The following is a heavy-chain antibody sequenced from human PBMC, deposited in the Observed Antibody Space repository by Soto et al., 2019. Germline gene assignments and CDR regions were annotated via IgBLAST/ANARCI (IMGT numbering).Heavy chain of an antibody. D-gene: IGHD3-10*01. CDR2: VSPTGDTV. Sequence: VQVVASGGGLVQPGRSLRLSCAVSGFRFEQYVMHWVRQAPGKGLECVSTVSPTGDTVAYADSVEGRFTVSRDNAKNSLYLQMNSLKGDDTAFYYCLKDAPNGSINDWGQRTPVTVCS. V-gene: IGHV3-9*01. CDR3: LKDAPNGSIND. J-gene: IGHJ4*02. CDR1: GFRFEQYV.